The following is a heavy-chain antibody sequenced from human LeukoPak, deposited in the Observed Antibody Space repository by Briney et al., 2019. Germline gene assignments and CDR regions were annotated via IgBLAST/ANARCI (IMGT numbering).Heavy chain of an antibody. CDR1: GYTFTTFG. J-gene: IGHJ4*02. D-gene: IGHD3-22*01. CDR3: AFTYFYDSTGKSYFDH. V-gene: IGHV1-18*01. Sequence: VASVKVSCQASGYTFTTFGISWVRQAPGRGLEWMGYISGRSDDINFAQNFQDRLTMTTDTSTSTAYMELRSLRSDDTAVYYCAFTYFYDSTGKSYFDHWGQGTLVTVSS. CDR2: ISGRSDDI.